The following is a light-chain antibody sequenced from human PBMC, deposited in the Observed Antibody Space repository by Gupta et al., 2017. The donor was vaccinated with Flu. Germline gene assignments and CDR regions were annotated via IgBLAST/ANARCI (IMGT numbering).Light chain of an antibody. J-gene: IGLJ1*01. Sequence: ISCTGTSSDIGSYNRVSWYHQPPGTAPKLMIYEVSNRPSGVPNRFSGSKSGNTASLTISGFQAEDEADYYCSSYTSSSTYVFGTGTKVTVL. V-gene: IGLV2-18*02. CDR2: EVS. CDR3: SSYTSSSTYV. CDR1: SSDIGSYNR.